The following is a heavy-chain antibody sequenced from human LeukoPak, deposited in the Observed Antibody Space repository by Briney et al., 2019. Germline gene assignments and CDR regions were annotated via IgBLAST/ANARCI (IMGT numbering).Heavy chain of an antibody. CDR3: AQQLGYCSGGSCYFTY. CDR1: GLTFSNYA. V-gene: IGHV3-23*01. CDR2: ISGSGGST. D-gene: IGHD2-15*01. Sequence: GGSLRLSCEASGLTFSNYAMSWVRQAPGKGLEGVSAISGSGGSTFYADSVKGRFTISRDNSKNTLYLQMNSLRAEDTAVYYCAQQLGYCSGGSCYFTYWGQGTLLTVSS. J-gene: IGHJ4*02.